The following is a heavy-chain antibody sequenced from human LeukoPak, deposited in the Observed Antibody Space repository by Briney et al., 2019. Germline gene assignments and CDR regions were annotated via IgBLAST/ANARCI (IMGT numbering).Heavy chain of an antibody. V-gene: IGHV3-33*01. J-gene: IGHJ4*02. Sequence: PGGSLRLSCAASGFTFSSYGMHWVRQAPGKGLEWVAVIWYDGSNKYYADSVKGRFTISRDNSKNSLYLQMNSLRAEDTAVYYCARISPGYSSSWYGDNDYWGQGTLVTVSS. CDR2: IWYDGSNK. D-gene: IGHD6-13*01. CDR3: ARISPGYSSSWYGDNDY. CDR1: GFTFSSYG.